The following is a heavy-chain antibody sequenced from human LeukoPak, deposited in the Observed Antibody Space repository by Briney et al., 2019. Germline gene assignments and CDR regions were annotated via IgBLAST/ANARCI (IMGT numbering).Heavy chain of an antibody. V-gene: IGHV3-43*02. CDR3: AKDMWYYGSGSYYISPSDY. J-gene: IGHJ4*02. Sequence: GGSLRLSCAASGLRFEDYAMRWARQAPEKGLEWVSVISGDDGSTYYAHSVKGRFTISRDNSKSSLFLQMKSLRTEDTALYYCAKDMWYYGSGSYYISPSDYWGQGTLVTVSS. D-gene: IGHD3-10*01. CDR2: ISGDDGST. CDR1: GLRFEDYA.